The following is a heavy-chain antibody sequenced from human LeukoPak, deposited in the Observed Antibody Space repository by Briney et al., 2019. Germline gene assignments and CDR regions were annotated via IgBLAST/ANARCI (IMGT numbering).Heavy chain of an antibody. J-gene: IGHJ4*02. V-gene: IGHV3-23*01. Sequence: GGSLRLSCAASGFTFSSHFLSWVRKAPGKGLQWVAAIRDFSTYYADSVKGRFTISSDNSKDTVYLQTNSLRAEDTAIYYRVKDLNSAVNSRFWGQGTLVTVSS. CDR1: GFTFSSHF. D-gene: IGHD2-2*01. CDR3: VKDLNSAVNSRF. CDR2: IRDFST.